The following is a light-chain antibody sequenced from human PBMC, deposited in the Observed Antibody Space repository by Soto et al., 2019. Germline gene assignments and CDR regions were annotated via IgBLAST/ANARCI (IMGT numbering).Light chain of an antibody. CDR3: SSYTSSDTLV. Sequence: QSALTQPPSASGSPGQSVTFSCTGTSSDVGGYNYVSWYQQHPGKAPKLMIYEVSKRPSGVPDRFSGSKSGNTASLTISGVQTEDEATYFCSSYTSSDTLVFGGGTKLTVL. CDR2: EVS. CDR1: SSDVGGYNY. J-gene: IGLJ3*02. V-gene: IGLV2-8*01.